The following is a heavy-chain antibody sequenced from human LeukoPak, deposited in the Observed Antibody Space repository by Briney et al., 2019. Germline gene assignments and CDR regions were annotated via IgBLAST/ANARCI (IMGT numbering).Heavy chain of an antibody. CDR2: ISYDGSNK. Sequence: GGSLRLSCAASGFTFSSYAMPWVRQAPGKGLEWVAVISYDGSNKYYADSVKGRFTISRDNSKNTLYLQMNSLRAEDTAVYYCARDSWGVGYCSGGICYSFDYWGQGTLVTVSS. V-gene: IGHV3-30*04. D-gene: IGHD2-15*01. J-gene: IGHJ4*02. CDR1: GFTFSSYA. CDR3: ARDSWGVGYCSGGICYSFDY.